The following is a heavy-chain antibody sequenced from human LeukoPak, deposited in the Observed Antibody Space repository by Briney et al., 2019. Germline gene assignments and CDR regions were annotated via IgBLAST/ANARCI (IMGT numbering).Heavy chain of an antibody. CDR1: GFTFGTDR. J-gene: IGHJ4*02. Sequence: GGSLRLSCAASGFTFGTDRMNWVRQAPGKGLVWVSRINGDGSSTSYADSVKGRFTISRDDAKNTLYLQMNSLRVEDTAIYYCAKGRGYCTGGSCYSDYWGQGTLVTVSS. D-gene: IGHD2-15*01. CDR3: AKGRGYCTGGSCYSDY. V-gene: IGHV3-74*01. CDR2: INGDGSST.